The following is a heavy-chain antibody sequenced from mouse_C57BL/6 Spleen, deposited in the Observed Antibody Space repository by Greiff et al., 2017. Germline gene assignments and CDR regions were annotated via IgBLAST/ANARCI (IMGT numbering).Heavy chain of an antibody. CDR1: GYTFTSYW. CDR2: INPSSGYT. CDR3: SRSGSSLGAMDY. J-gene: IGHJ4*01. Sequence: LQRVESGAELAKPGASVKLSCKASGYTFTSYWMHWVKQRPGQGLEWIGYINPSSGYTKYNQKFKDKATLTADKSSSTAYMQLSSLTYEDSAVYYCSRSGSSLGAMDYWGQGTSVTVSS. V-gene: IGHV1-7*01. D-gene: IGHD1-1*01.